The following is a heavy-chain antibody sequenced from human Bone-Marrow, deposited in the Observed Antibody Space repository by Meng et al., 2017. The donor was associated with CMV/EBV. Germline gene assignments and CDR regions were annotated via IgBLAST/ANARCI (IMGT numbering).Heavy chain of an antibody. CDR1: GGSFSGYY. Sequence: GSLRLSCAVYGGSFSGYYWSWIRQPPGKGLEWIGEINHSGSTNYNPSLKSRVTISVDTSKNQFSLKLSSVTAADTAVYYCARDRVAVTYYYGMDVWGQGTTVTVSS. J-gene: IGHJ6*02. V-gene: IGHV4-34*01. CDR3: ARDRVAVTYYYGMDV. D-gene: IGHD6-19*01. CDR2: INHSGST.